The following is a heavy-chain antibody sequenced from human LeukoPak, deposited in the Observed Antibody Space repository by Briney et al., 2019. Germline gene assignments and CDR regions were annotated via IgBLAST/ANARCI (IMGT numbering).Heavy chain of an antibody. Sequence: PGGSLRLSCAASGFTVSSNYMSWVRQAPGKGLEWVSVIYSGGSTYYADSVKGRFTISRDNSKNTLYLQMNSLRAEDTAVYYCARSHSGYDPYFDYWGQGTLVTVSS. CDR2: IYSGGST. D-gene: IGHD5-12*01. CDR3: ARSHSGYDPYFDY. V-gene: IGHV3-66*01. CDR1: GFTVSSNY. J-gene: IGHJ4*02.